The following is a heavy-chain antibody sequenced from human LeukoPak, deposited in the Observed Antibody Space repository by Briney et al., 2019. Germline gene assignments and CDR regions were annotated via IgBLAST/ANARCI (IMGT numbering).Heavy chain of an antibody. CDR1: GVTLSTYG. J-gene: IGHJ4*02. CDR3: ARVLGATTVVTPRLAY. V-gene: IGHV3-30*03. Sequence: PGGSLRLSCAASGVTLSTYGIHWVRQAPGKGLEWVAVMSSDGSKIYFVDSVKGRFTISRAKNTLYLQMNSLRAEDTAVYYCARVLGATTVVTPRLAYWGQGTLVTVSS. D-gene: IGHD4-23*01. CDR2: MSSDGSKI.